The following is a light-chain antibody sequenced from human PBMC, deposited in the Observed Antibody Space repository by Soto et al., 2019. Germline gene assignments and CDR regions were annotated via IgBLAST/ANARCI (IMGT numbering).Light chain of an antibody. CDR3: LLDFGYFWA. Sequence: AIQLTQSPSSLSASVGDRVTITCRASQAIRSALGWYQQKPGKVPKLLIYAASTLQSGVPSRISGSRFGTDFTLTISRLQPEDFASYYCLLDFGYFWAFGQGTKVDIK. CDR2: AAS. CDR1: QAIRSA. V-gene: IGKV1-6*01. J-gene: IGKJ1*01.